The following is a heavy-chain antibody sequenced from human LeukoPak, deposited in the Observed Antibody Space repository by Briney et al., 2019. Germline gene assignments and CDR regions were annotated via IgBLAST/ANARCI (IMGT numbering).Heavy chain of an antibody. J-gene: IGHJ6*02. D-gene: IGHD2-15*01. CDR2: ISWNSGSI. CDR3: AKDISSHFTYGMDV. Sequence: PGGPLRLSCAASGFTFDDYAMHWVWQAPGKGLEWVSGISWNSGSIGYADSVKGRFTISRDNAKNSLYLQMNSLRAEDTALYYRAKDISSHFTYGMDVWGQGTTVTVSS. CDR1: GFTFDDYA. V-gene: IGHV3-9*01.